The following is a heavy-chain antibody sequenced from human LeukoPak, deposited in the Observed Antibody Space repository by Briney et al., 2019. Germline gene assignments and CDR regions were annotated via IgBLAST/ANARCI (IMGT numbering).Heavy chain of an antibody. Sequence: SETLSLTCAVYGGSFSGYYWSWIRQPPGKGLEWIGEINHSGSTNYNPSLKSRLTISVDMSKKQFFLRLSPVTAADTAMYYCARPGLAYCGGDCYSSDGYYFDYWGQGTLVTVSS. D-gene: IGHD2-21*01. CDR1: GGSFSGYY. CDR2: INHSGST. V-gene: IGHV4-34*01. J-gene: IGHJ4*02. CDR3: ARPGLAYCGGDCYSSDGYYFDY.